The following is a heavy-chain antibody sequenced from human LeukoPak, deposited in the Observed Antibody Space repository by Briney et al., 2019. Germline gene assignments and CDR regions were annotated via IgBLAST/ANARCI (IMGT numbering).Heavy chain of an antibody. Sequence: SETLSLTCTVSGGSISGSSYYWGWIRQPPGKGLEWIGTIYYSGSTYYNPSLKSRVTISVDTSKNQFSLKLSSVTAADTAVYYCARGKKGSSGPFDYWGQGTLVTVSS. J-gene: IGHJ4*02. D-gene: IGHD3-22*01. CDR2: IYYSGST. CDR1: GGSISGSSYY. CDR3: ARGKKGSSGPFDY. V-gene: IGHV4-39*01.